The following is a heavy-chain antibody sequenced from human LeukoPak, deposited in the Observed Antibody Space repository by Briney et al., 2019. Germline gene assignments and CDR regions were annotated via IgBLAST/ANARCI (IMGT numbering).Heavy chain of an antibody. V-gene: IGHV4-34*01. CDR2: INHSGST. Sequence: SETLSLTCAVYGGSFSGYYWSWIHQPPGKGLEWIGEINHSGSTNYNPSLKSRVTISVDTSKNQFSLKLSSVTAADTAVYYCAREVRGSGLQGHGWFDPWGQGTLVTVSS. J-gene: IGHJ5*02. CDR1: GGSFSGYY. CDR3: AREVRGSGLQGHGWFDP. D-gene: IGHD3-10*01.